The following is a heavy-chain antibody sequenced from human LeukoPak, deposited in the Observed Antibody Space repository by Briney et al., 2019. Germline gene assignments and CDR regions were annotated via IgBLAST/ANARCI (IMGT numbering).Heavy chain of an antibody. V-gene: IGHV1-18*01. D-gene: IGHD3-10*01. CDR1: GYTFTSYG. Sequence: ASVKVSCKASGYTFTSYGISWVRQAPGQGLEWMGWISAYNGNTNYAQKLQGRVTMTTDTSTSTVYMELSSLRSEDTAVYYCARASGYYYGSGSYAGSYDAFDIWGQGTMVTVSS. CDR3: ARASGYYYGSGSYAGSYDAFDI. CDR2: ISAYNGNT. J-gene: IGHJ3*02.